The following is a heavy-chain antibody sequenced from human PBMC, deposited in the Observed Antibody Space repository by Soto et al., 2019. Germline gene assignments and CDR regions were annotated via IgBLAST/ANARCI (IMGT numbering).Heavy chain of an antibody. D-gene: IGHD2-8*02. J-gene: IGHJ4*02. CDR1: GFTVSSNY. V-gene: IGHV3-48*02. CDR2: ISSSSSTI. CDR3: SWWLSPY. Sequence: GGSLRLSCAVSGFTVSSNYMNWVRQAPGKGLEWVSYISSSSSTIYYADSVKGRFTISRDNAKNSLYLQMNSLRDEDTAVYYCSWWLSPYWGQGTLVTVSS.